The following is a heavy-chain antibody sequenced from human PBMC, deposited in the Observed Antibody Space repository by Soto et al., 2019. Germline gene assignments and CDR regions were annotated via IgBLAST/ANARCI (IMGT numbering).Heavy chain of an antibody. Sequence: EVQLLESGGGFVQPGGSLRLSCAASGFAFTGYAMSWVRQAPGKGLEWVSGNSGSGGGTYSADSVKGRFSISRDISKKTLYLHMKSLRAQDTAVYYCARATYGDYGGFDYWGQGTLVTVSS. CDR3: ARATYGDYGGFDY. CDR2: NSGSGGGT. J-gene: IGHJ4*02. CDR1: GFAFTGYA. V-gene: IGHV3-23*01. D-gene: IGHD4-17*01.